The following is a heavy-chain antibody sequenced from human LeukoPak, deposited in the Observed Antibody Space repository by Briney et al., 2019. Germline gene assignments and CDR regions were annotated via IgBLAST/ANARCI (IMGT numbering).Heavy chain of an antibody. CDR3: ARTPGSSGFYYYYYYMDV. CDR1: GYTFTSYD. J-gene: IGHJ6*03. V-gene: IGHV1-8*03. Sequence: ASVKVSCKASGYTFTSYDINWVRQATGQGLEWMGWMNPNSGNTGYAQKFQGGVTITRNTSISTAYMELSSLRSEDTAVYYCARTPGSSGFYYYYYYMDVWGKGTTVTVSS. D-gene: IGHD3-22*01. CDR2: MNPNSGNT.